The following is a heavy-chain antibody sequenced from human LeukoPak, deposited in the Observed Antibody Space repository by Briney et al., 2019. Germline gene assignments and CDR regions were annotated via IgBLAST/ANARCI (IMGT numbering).Heavy chain of an antibody. Sequence: GRSLRLSCAASGFTFDGYAMHWVRQAPGKGLEWVSGISWNSGSIGYADSVKGRFTISRDNAKNSLYLQMNSLRAEDMALYYCAKDEDTAIGNWGQGTLVTVSS. V-gene: IGHV3-9*03. CDR3: AKDEDTAIGN. D-gene: IGHD5-18*01. J-gene: IGHJ4*02. CDR2: ISWNSGSI. CDR1: GFTFDGYA.